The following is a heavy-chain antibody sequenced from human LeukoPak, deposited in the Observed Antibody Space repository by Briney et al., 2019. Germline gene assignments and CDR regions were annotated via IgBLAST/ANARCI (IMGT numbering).Heavy chain of an antibody. CDR2: IKQDGSEK. CDR1: GFTFSSYW. D-gene: IGHD3-3*01. J-gene: IGHJ6*03. Sequence: PGGSLRLSCAASGFTFSSYWMSWVRQAPGKGLEWVANIKQDGSEKYYVDSVKGRFTISRDNAKNSLYLQMNSLRAEDTAVYYCARVPVPWSGVVIMEDYYYYYMDVWGKGTTVTVSS. V-gene: IGHV3-7*01. CDR3: ARVPVPWSGVVIMEDYYYYYMDV.